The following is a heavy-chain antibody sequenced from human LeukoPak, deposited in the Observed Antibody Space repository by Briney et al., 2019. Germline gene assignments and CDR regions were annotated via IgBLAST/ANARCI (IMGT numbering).Heavy chain of an antibody. CDR2: ISGSGGST. D-gene: IGHD5-18*01. Sequence: GGSLRLSCAASGFTFSSYAMSWVRQAPGKGLEWVSAISGSGGSTYYADSVKGRFTISRDNSKNTLYLQMNSLRAEDTAVYYCAKDSGYSYGYSDSPYDFDYWGQGTLVTVSS. CDR1: GFTFSSYA. CDR3: AKDSGYSYGYSDSPYDFDY. V-gene: IGHV3-23*01. J-gene: IGHJ4*02.